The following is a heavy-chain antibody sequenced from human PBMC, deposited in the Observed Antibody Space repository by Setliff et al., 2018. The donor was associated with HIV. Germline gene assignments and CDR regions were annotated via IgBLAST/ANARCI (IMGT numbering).Heavy chain of an antibody. D-gene: IGHD3-16*01. V-gene: IGHV4-4*07. Sequence: NPSETLSLTCSVSTDSISNSHWSWMRQTAGKGLEWIGRIFGSGTTHYNPSLESRVTMSIGTAKKQFFLRLNSVTAADTAVYFCARDRSKYGTGSSAYNWFDPWGPGTLVTVSS. CDR2: IFGSGTT. CDR1: TDSISNSH. CDR3: ARDRSKYGTGSSAYNWFDP. J-gene: IGHJ5*02.